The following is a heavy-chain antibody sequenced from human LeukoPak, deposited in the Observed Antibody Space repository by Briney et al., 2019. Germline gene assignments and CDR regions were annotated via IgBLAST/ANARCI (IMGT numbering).Heavy chain of an antibody. CDR3: ARDQEGFDY. V-gene: IGHV1-69*05. Sequence: GASVKVSCKASGGTFSSYAISWARQAPGQGLEWMGGIIPIFGTANYAQKFQGRVTVTRDTSTSTVHMELSGLRSEDTAVYYCARDQEGFDYWGQGTLVTVSS. CDR1: GGTFSSYA. CDR2: IIPIFGTA. J-gene: IGHJ4*02.